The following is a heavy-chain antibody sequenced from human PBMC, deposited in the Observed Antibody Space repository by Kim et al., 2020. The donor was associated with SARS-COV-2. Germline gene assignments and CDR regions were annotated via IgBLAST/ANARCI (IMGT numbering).Heavy chain of an antibody. D-gene: IGHD3-10*01. J-gene: IGHJ4*01. CDR3: ARAVDPSWLYYYFDF. CDR2: MNAAGNYI. Sequence: GGSLRLSCAASGFIFSTYSVNWVRQAPGKGLEWVSSMNAAGNYIYYADSVRGRFTISRDNAKHSLYLQMNSLRAEDTAVYYCARAVDPSWLYYYFDFWG. V-gene: IGHV3-21*06. CDR1: GFIFSTYS.